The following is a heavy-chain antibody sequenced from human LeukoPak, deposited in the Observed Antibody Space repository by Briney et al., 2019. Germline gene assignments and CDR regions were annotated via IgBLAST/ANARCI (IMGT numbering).Heavy chain of an antibody. V-gene: IGHV3-15*01. Sequence: GGSLRLSCAASGFTFSNAWMSWVRQVPGKGLEWVGRIKSKTDGGTTDYAAPVKGRFTISRDDSKNTLYVQMDSLKTEHTAVYYCAAGTGTSDFDYWGQGTLVTVSS. CDR1: GFTFSNAW. D-gene: IGHD1-7*01. CDR3: AAGTGTSDFDY. CDR2: IKSKTDGGTT. J-gene: IGHJ4*02.